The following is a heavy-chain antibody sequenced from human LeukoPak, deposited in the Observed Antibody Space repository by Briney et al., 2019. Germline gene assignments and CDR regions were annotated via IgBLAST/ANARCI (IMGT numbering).Heavy chain of an antibody. D-gene: IGHD3-22*01. CDR3: ARDMYYYDSSGYYY. CDR1: GGSISSISYY. V-gene: IGHV4-39*07. Sequence: SETLSLTCTVSGGSISSISYYWGWIRQPPGKGLEWIGSIYYSGSTYYNPSLKSRVTISVDTSKNQFSLKLSSVTAADTAVYYCARDMYYYDSSGYYYWGQGTLVTVSS. CDR2: IYYSGST. J-gene: IGHJ4*02.